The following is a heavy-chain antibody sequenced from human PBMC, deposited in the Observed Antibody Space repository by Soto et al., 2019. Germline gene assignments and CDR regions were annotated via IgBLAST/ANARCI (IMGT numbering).Heavy chain of an antibody. CDR3: AKDPSYYYDSSGYYDY. CDR2: ISGSGGST. CDR1: GFTFSSYA. Sequence: GGSLRLSFAASGFTFSSYAMSWVRQAPGKGLEWVSAISGSGGSTYYADSVKGRFTISRDNSKNTLYLQMNSLRAEDTAVYYCAKDPSYYYDSSGYYDYWGQGTLVTVSS. J-gene: IGHJ4*02. D-gene: IGHD3-22*01. V-gene: IGHV3-23*01.